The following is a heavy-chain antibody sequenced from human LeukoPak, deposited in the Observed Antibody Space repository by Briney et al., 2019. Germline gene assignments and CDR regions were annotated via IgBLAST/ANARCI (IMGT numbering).Heavy chain of an antibody. Sequence: GGSLRLSCAASEFTYSDYWMTSVRQAPGKGLEWVANVNQDGNKKNYVESVKGRFTISRDNAKNSLYLQMNSLRAEDTAVYYCARILGGDEGADYWGQGTLVTVSS. J-gene: IGHJ4*02. CDR1: EFTYSDYW. D-gene: IGHD1-26*01. CDR3: ARILGGDEGADY. CDR2: VNQDGNKK. V-gene: IGHV3-7*01.